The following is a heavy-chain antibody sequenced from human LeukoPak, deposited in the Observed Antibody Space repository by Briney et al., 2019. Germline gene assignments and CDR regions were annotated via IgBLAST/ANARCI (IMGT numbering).Heavy chain of an antibody. J-gene: IGHJ4*02. D-gene: IGHD3-22*01. CDR3: ARDYYDSSGYRYFDY. Sequence: PGGSLRLSCAAAGFTFNTYVMNWVRQAPGKGLVWVSRINSDGSSTSYADSVKGRFTISRDNAKNTLYLQMNSLRAEDTAVYYCARDYYDSSGYRYFDYWGQGTLVTVSS. CDR1: GFTFNTYV. CDR2: INSDGSST. V-gene: IGHV3-74*01.